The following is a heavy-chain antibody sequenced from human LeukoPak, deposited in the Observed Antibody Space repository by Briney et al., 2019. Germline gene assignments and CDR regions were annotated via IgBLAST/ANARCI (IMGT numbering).Heavy chain of an antibody. D-gene: IGHD6-6*01. CDR1: GFTFSHYV. J-gene: IGHJ4*02. CDR3: ARVRTIAARPYYFDY. V-gene: IGHV3-21*04. CDR2: ISGVGSNT. Sequence: GGSLRLSCAASGFTFSHYVMNWVRQAPGKGLEWVSVISGVGSNTDYADSVKGRFTISRDNAQNSLYLQMNSLRAEDTPVHYCARVRTIAARPYYFDYCGEGTLVTVSS.